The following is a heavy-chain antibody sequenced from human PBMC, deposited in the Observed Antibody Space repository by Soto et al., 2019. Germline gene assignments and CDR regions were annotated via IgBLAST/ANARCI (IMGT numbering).Heavy chain of an antibody. CDR3: ARGLGLGDY. CDR2: INPNGGST. Sequence: QAQLVQSGAEVKKPGASVKLSCKASGYTFTSYYIHWVRQAPGQGLEWIGIINPNGGSTNYAHNFKGRLTVTRDTSTATVYMELGALTSEDTAVYYCARGLGLGDYWGQGTLVTVSS. D-gene: IGHD3-9*01. V-gene: IGHV1-46*01. J-gene: IGHJ4*02. CDR1: GYTFTSYY.